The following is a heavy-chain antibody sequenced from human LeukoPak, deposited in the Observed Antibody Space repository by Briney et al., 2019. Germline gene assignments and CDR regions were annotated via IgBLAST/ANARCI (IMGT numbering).Heavy chain of an antibody. CDR2: INHSGST. D-gene: IGHD4-17*01. J-gene: IGHJ4*02. Sequence: PSETLSLTCAVYGGSFSGYYWSWIRQPPGKGLEWIGEINHSGSTNYNPSLKSRVTISVDTSKNQFSLKLSSVTAADTAVYYWARVYGDPRGEDYWGQGTLVTVSS. CDR3: ARVYGDPRGEDY. CDR1: GGSFSGYY. V-gene: IGHV4-34*01.